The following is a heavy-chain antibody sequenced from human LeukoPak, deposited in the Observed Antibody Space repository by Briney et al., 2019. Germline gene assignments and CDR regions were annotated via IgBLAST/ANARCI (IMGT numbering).Heavy chain of an antibody. V-gene: IGHV4-59*08. Sequence: SETLSLTCTVSGGSISSYYWSWIRQPPGKGLEWIGYIYYGGSTNYNPSLKSRVTISVDTSKNQFSLKLSSVTAADTAVYYCARHDFEYYFDYWGQGTLVTVSS. CDR1: GGSISSYY. CDR3: ARHDFEYYFDY. J-gene: IGHJ4*02. CDR2: IYYGGST. D-gene: IGHD2-21*02.